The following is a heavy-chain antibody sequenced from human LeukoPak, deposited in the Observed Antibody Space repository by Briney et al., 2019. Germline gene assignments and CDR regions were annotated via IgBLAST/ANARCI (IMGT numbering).Heavy chain of an antibody. V-gene: IGHV3-74*01. D-gene: IGHD6-13*01. CDR3: ANGYSSTYYNALDI. J-gene: IGHJ3*02. Sequence: GGSLRLSCAASGFTFSSYTMSWVRQAPGKGLVGVSRINSDGSSTTYADSVKSRFTTSRDNAKNTLYLQMSSLRVEDTAVYYCANGYSSTYYNALDIRGQGTMVTVSS. CDR1: GFTFSSYT. CDR2: INSDGSST.